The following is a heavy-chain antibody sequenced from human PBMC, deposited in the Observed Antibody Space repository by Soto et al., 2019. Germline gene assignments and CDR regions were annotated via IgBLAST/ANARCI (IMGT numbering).Heavy chain of an antibody. CDR2: IYYTGST. V-gene: IGHV4-61*01. D-gene: IGHD5-18*01. CDR3: ARDIRGYSRAFDY. Sequence: SETLSLTCTVSGGSVSSASYYWTWIRQSPGKGLEWIGYIYYTGSTNYNPSLKSRVTISVDTSKNQFSLKLTSVTAADTAVYYCARDIRGYSRAFDYWGQGTQVTVSS. J-gene: IGHJ4*02. CDR1: GGSVSSASYY.